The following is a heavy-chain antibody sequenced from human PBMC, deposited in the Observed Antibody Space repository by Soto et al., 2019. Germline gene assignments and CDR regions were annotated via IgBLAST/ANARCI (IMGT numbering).Heavy chain of an antibody. CDR3: VKDLGYYGSGTSYYFDY. Sequence: TGGSMRLSCAASGFTFSSYSMHWVRQAPGKGLEYVSAISSNGGSTYYADSVKGRFTISRDNSKNTLYLQMSSLRAEDTAVYYCVKDLGYYGSGTSYYFDYWGQGTLVTVSS. J-gene: IGHJ4*02. D-gene: IGHD3-10*01. V-gene: IGHV3-64D*06. CDR1: GFTFSSYS. CDR2: ISSNGGST.